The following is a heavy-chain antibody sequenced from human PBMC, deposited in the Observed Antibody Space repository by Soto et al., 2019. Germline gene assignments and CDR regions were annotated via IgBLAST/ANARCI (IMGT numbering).Heavy chain of an antibody. J-gene: IGHJ4*02. CDR2: IYHSGST. Sequence: SETLSLTYTVSGGSISSGGYSWSWIRQPPGKGLEWIGYIYHSGSTYYNPSLKSRVTISVDRSKNQFSLKLSSVTAADTAVYYCARYSIAARRGIDYWGQGTLVTVSS. V-gene: IGHV4-30-2*01. CDR3: ARYSIAARRGIDY. D-gene: IGHD6-6*01. CDR1: GGSISSGGYS.